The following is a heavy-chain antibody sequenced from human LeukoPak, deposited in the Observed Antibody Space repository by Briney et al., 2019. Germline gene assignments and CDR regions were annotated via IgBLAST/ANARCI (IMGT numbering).Heavy chain of an antibody. D-gene: IGHD1-1*01. CDR1: GFPFSNYT. V-gene: IGHV3-48*01. Sequence: GGSLRLSYAASGFPFSNYTMNWVRQAPGKGLDWVSYISSSSSTIYYADSVKGRFTISRDNAKNSLYLQMNSLRAEDTAVYYCARVQGGFDYWGQGTPVTVSS. CDR3: ARVQGGFDY. J-gene: IGHJ4*02. CDR2: ISSSSSTI.